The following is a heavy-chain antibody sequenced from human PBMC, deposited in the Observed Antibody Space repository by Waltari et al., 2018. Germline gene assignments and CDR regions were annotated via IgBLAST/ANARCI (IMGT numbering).Heavy chain of an antibody. D-gene: IGHD1-26*01. J-gene: IGHJ4*02. V-gene: IGHV3-21*01. CDR1: GFTFSSYS. CDR2: ISSSSSYI. Sequence: EVQLVESGGGLVKPGGSLRLSCAASGFTFSSYSMNWVRQAPGKGLEWVSSISSSSSYIYYADSVKGRFTISRDNAKNSLYLQMNSLRAEDTAVYYCARDGIVGATTPYYFDYWGQGTLVTVSS. CDR3: ARDGIVGATTPYYFDY.